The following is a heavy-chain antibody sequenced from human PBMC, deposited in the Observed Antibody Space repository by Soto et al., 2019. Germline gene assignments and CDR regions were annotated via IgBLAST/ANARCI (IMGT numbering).Heavy chain of an antibody. D-gene: IGHD3-3*01. J-gene: IGHJ2*01. V-gene: IGHV4-30-4*01. CDR2: IYYSGST. CDR3: ARVPIFGVANPNWYFDL. Sequence: QVQLQESGPGLVKPSQTLSLTCTVSGGSISSGDYYWSWIRQPPGKGLEWIGYIYYSGSTYYNPSLKSRVTISVDTSKNQFSLKLSSVTAADTAVYYCARVPIFGVANPNWYFDLWGRGTLVTVSS. CDR1: GGSISSGDYY.